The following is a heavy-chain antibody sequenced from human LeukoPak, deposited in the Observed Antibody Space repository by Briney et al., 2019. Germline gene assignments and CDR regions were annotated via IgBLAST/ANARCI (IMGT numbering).Heavy chain of an antibody. Sequence: PGGSLRLSCAASGFTVSTNYMSCVRQAPGKGLEWVSIIYSGGSTYYADSVKGRFTISRDNSKNTLYLQMNSLRAEDTAVYYCARFTGTYYNNPDYWGQGTLVTVSS. J-gene: IGHJ4*02. D-gene: IGHD3-10*01. V-gene: IGHV3-53*01. CDR1: GFTVSTNY. CDR3: ARFTGTYYNNPDY. CDR2: IYSGGST.